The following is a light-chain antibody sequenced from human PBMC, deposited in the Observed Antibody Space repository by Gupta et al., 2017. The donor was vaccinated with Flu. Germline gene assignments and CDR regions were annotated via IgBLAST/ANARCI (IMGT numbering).Light chain of an antibody. Sequence: LVLTQSPSASASLGASVKLTCTLSSGHSSDAIAWHQQQPEKGPRYLMKLNSDGSHSKGDGIPDRFSGSSSGAERYLTISCLQSEDEADYYCQTWGTVIRVFGGGTKLTVL. CDR2: LNSDGSH. J-gene: IGLJ3*02. CDR1: SGHSSDA. CDR3: QTWGTVIRV. V-gene: IGLV4-69*01.